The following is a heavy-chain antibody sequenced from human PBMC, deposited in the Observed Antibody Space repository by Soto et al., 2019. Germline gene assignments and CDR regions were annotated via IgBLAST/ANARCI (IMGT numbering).Heavy chain of an antibody. CDR1: GGSISSGDYY. CDR2: IYYSGST. Sequence: SETLSLTCTVSGGSISSGDYYWSWIRQPPGKGLEWIGYIYYSGSTYYNPSLKSRVTISVDTSKNQFPLKLSSVTAADTAVYYCAREAIYDSSGYHNWFDPWGQGTLVTVSS. D-gene: IGHD3-22*01. CDR3: AREAIYDSSGYHNWFDP. V-gene: IGHV4-30-4*01. J-gene: IGHJ5*02.